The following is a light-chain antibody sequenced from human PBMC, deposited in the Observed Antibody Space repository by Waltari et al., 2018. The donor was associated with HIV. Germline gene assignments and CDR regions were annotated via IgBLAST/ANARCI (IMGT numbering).Light chain of an antibody. CDR3: SAWDDSLSGRV. V-gene: IGLV1-47*01. J-gene: IGLJ3*02. CDR1: SSNIGTNY. Sequence: QSVLTQPPSASGTPGQRVTISCSASSSNIGTNYIYWYQQLPGTSPKLLIYRNSQRPSGVPDRFSGSKSGTSASLAISDLRSEDEADYYCSAWDDSLSGRVFGGGTKLTVL. CDR2: RNS.